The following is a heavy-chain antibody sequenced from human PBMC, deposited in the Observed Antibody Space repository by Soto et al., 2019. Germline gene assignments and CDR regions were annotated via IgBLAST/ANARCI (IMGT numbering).Heavy chain of an antibody. CDR3: ARDCSSAGCSSGGETSYFYGMDV. Sequence: QVQLVQSGAEVKKPGSSVKVCCKASGGTFSRHAISWVRQAPGQGLEWMGGVIPMFATTHYTQKFQARVTITADETTSTVYMELSSLRSDDTAVYYCARDCSSAGCSSGGETSYFYGMDVWGQGTTVTVSS. V-gene: IGHV1-69*01. CDR1: GGTFSRHA. J-gene: IGHJ6*02. CDR2: VIPMFATT. D-gene: IGHD2-2*01.